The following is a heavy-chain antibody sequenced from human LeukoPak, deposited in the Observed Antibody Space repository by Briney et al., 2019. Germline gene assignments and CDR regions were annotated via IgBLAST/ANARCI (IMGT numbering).Heavy chain of an antibody. V-gene: IGHV3-21*01. CDR2: ISYSGKYI. D-gene: IGHD6-13*01. Sequence: GGSLRLSCASSGFTFNNHSMNWVRQGPGKRLEWVSSISYSGKYIYYADSVRGRFTISRDNAKNSLHLQTSSLRVEDMAVYYCVRSHDVEAAPFDNWGQGTLVTVSS. J-gene: IGHJ4*02. CDR3: VRSHDVEAAPFDN. CDR1: GFTFNNHS.